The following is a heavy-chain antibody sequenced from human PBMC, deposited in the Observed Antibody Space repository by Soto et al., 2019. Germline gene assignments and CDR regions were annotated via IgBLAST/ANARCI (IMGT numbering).Heavy chain of an antibody. CDR1: GFTVSSSY. CDR3: ARAPGSSGYSDYFDY. CDR2: IYSGGST. D-gene: IGHD3-22*01. Sequence: GXSLRLSCAASGFTVSSSYISWVRQAPGQGLEWVLVIYSGGSTYYADSVKGRFTISRDNSKNTLYLQMNSLRAEDTAVYYCARAPGSSGYSDYFDYWGQGTLVTVS. V-gene: IGHV3-53*01. J-gene: IGHJ4*02.